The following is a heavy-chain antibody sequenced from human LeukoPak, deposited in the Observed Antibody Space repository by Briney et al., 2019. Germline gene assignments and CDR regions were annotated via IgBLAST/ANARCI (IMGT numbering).Heavy chain of an antibody. V-gene: IGHV3-15*01. J-gene: IGHJ5*02. Sequence: KSGGSLRLSCAASGFTFSSYWMSWVRQAPGKGLEWVGRIKSKTDGGTTDYAAPVKGRFTISRDDSKNTLYLQMNSLKTEDTAVYYCTTDPTRKTTVTTWFDPWGLGTLVTVSS. CDR1: GFTFSSYW. D-gene: IGHD4-17*01. CDR2: IKSKTDGGTT. CDR3: TTDPTRKTTVTTWFDP.